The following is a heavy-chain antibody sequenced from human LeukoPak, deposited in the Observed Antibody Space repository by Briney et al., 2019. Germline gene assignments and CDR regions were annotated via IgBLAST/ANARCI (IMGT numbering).Heavy chain of an antibody. Sequence: SETLSPTCTVSGSSISNYYWSWIWQPPGKGLEWIGSIYYTVSTGYNPSLKSRVTISVDPSKNQFSLKLSSVTAADTAVYYCARHGFGSYWYFDLWGRGTLVTVSS. V-gene: IGHV4-59*01. CDR3: ARHGFGSYWYFDL. D-gene: IGHD5-18*01. CDR2: IYYTVST. CDR1: GSSISNYY. J-gene: IGHJ2*01.